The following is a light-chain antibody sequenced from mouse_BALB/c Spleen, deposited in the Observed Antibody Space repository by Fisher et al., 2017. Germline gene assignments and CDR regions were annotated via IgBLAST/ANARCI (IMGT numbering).Light chain of an antibody. J-gene: IGKJ2*01. CDR1: SSVSY. CDR2: EIS. CDR3: QQFTSSPYT. Sequence: IVMTQSPAIMSASPGERVTMTCSASSSVSYMHWYQQKSGTSPKPWIYEISKLASGVPARFSGSGSGTSYSLTISRMEAEDAATYYCQQFTSSPYTFGGGTKLEIK. V-gene: IGKV4-59*01.